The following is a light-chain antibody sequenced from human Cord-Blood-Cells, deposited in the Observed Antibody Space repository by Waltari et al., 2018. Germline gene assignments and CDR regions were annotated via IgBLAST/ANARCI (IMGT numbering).Light chain of an antibody. CDR3: AAWDDSLNGYV. J-gene: IGLJ1*01. CDR2: SNQ. V-gene: IGLV1-44*01. Sequence: QSVLTQPPSASGTPGQRVTISCSGSSSNIGSNTVNWYKQLPGTAPNLLISSNQQGPSVVPDRFSGSKSGTSASLAISGLQSEDEADYYCAAWDDSLNGYVFGTGTKVTVL. CDR1: SSNIGSNT.